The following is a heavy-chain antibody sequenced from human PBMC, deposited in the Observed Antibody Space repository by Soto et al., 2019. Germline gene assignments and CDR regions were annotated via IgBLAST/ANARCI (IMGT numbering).Heavy chain of an antibody. CDR1: GYTFTDYH. V-gene: IGHV1-2*02. D-gene: IGHD3-3*01. Sequence: QVQLVQSGAEVKKSGASVKVSCKASGYTFTDYHMHWVRQAPGQGLEWMGWITPDSGDTKYAQKFQGRVTMTRDTSISTVYMELTSLTSDDTAVYFCARDRVGFAVVTPAHWGQGTLLSVSS. CDR2: ITPDSGDT. J-gene: IGHJ4*02. CDR3: ARDRVGFAVVTPAH.